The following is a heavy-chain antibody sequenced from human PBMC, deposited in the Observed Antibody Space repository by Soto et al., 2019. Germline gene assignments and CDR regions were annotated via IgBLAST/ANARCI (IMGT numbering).Heavy chain of an antibody. Sequence: PSETLSLTCTVSGGSISSGDYYWSWIRQPPGKGLEWIGYIYYSGSTYYNPSLKSRVTISVDTSKNQFSLKLSSVTAADTAVYYCARDHRTDAYYYDSSGYPLGFDPWGQGTLVTVSS. V-gene: IGHV4-30-4*01. D-gene: IGHD3-22*01. J-gene: IGHJ5*02. CDR3: ARDHRTDAYYYDSSGYPLGFDP. CDR1: GGSISSGDYY. CDR2: IYYSGST.